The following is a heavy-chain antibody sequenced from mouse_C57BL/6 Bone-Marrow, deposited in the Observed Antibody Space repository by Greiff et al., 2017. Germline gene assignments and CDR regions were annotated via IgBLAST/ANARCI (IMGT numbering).Heavy chain of an antibody. CDR3: ATAQATSWFAY. Sequence: ESGPGLVKPSQSLSLTCSVTGYSITSGYYWNWIRQFPGNKLEWMGYISYDGSNNYNPSLKNRIPITRDTSKNQFFLKLNSVTTEDTATYYCATAQATSWFAYWGQGTLVTVSA. CDR1: GYSITSGYY. J-gene: IGHJ3*01. D-gene: IGHD3-2*02. V-gene: IGHV3-6*01. CDR2: ISYDGSN.